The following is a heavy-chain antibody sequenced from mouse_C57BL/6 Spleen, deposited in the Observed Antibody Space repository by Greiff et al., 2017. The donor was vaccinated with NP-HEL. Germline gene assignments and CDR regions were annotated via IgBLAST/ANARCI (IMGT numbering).Heavy chain of an antibody. CDR3: AREPPGSSYWFAY. D-gene: IGHD1-1*01. V-gene: IGHV1-26*01. Sequence: VQLQQSGPELVKPGASVKISCKASGYTFTDYYMNWVKQSHGKSLEWIGDINPNNGGTSYNQKFKGKATLTVDKSSSTAYMELRSLTSEDSAVYYCAREPPGSSYWFAYWGQGTLVTVSA. CDR1: GYTFTDYY. J-gene: IGHJ3*01. CDR2: INPNNGGT.